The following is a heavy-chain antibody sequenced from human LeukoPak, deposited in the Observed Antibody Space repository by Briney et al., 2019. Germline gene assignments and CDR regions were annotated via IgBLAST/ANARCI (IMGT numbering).Heavy chain of an antibody. Sequence: GGSLRLSCVVSGFTLSNNGMSWVRQAPGKGLEWVSGLSGSGSSVYYADSVRGRLTISRDYSRNTLYLQLDSLRADDTAVYFCLKGLNCGVPCGQGTLVTVSS. D-gene: IGHD1-1*01. CDR1: GFTLSNNG. V-gene: IGHV3-23*01. CDR3: LKGLNCGVP. CDR2: LSGSGSSV. J-gene: IGHJ5*02.